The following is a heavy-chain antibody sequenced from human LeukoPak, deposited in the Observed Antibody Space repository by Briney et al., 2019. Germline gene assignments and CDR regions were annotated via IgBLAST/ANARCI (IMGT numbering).Heavy chain of an antibody. V-gene: IGHV3-23*01. Sequence: TGGSLRLSCAGSGFTFSSYAMSWVRQAPGKGLERVSAISGSGGDRYYADSVKGRFTISRDNSKNTVYLQMNSLRVDDTAVYYCAKDRQRGNYFRNYYYYMDVWGKGTTVTVSS. CDR1: GFTFSSYA. J-gene: IGHJ6*03. CDR2: ISGSGGDR. D-gene: IGHD1-26*01. CDR3: AKDRQRGNYFRNYYYYMDV.